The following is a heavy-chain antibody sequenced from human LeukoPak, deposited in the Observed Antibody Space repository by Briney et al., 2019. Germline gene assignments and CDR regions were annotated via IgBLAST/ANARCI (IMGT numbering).Heavy chain of an antibody. CDR3: AREEGYSSGWQYNWFDP. CDR2: IYTSGST. CDR1: GGSISSYY. Sequence: SETLSLTCTVSGGSISSYYWSWIRQPAGKGLEWIGRIYTSGSTNYNPSLKSRVTMSVDTSKNQFSLKLSSVTAADTAVYYCAREEGYSSGWQYNWFDPWGQGTLVTVSS. J-gene: IGHJ5*02. V-gene: IGHV4-4*07. D-gene: IGHD6-25*01.